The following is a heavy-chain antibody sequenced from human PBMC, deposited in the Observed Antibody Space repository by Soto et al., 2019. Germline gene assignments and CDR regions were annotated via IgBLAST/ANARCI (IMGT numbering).Heavy chain of an antibody. CDR3: AREVKSAAASDAFDS. CDR1: GGSISSDNYF. D-gene: IGHD2-15*01. Sequence: SETLSLTCTVSGGSISSDNYFWSWIRQHPGKGLEWIGYIDYIGRAYYNPSLKSRVTTSVDTSKNQFSLRLSSVTVADTATYYCAREVKSAAASDAFDSWGQGTVVTVS. V-gene: IGHV4-31*03. J-gene: IGHJ3*02. CDR2: IDYIGRA.